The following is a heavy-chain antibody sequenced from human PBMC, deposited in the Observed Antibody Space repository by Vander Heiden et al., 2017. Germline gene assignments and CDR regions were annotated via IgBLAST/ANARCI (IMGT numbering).Heavy chain of an antibody. Sequence: QVQLQESGPGLVKPSQTLSLTCTVSGGSISSGGYYCRWIRQLPGKGLEWIGYIYYSGSTYYNPSLKSRVTISVDTSKNQFSLKLSSVTAADTAVYYCARDSQLVVANTNSYYYGMDVWGQGTTVTVSS. J-gene: IGHJ6*02. CDR3: ARDSQLVVANTNSYYYGMDV. D-gene: IGHD3-22*01. V-gene: IGHV4-31*03. CDR2: IYYSGST. CDR1: GGSISSGGYY.